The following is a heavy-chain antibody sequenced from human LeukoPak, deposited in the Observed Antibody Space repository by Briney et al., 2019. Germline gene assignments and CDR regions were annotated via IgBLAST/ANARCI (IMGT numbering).Heavy chain of an antibody. D-gene: IGHD1-26*01. CDR1: GYTFTIYY. Sequence: ASVKVSFKASGYTFTIYYMHWVRQAPGQGLEWMGIINPSGGSTSYAQKFQGRVTMTRDMSTSTDYMELSSLRSEDTAIYYCARDNSVGDNAWWFDPWGQGTLVTVSS. CDR3: ARDNSVGDNAWWFDP. V-gene: IGHV1-46*01. J-gene: IGHJ5*02. CDR2: INPSGGST.